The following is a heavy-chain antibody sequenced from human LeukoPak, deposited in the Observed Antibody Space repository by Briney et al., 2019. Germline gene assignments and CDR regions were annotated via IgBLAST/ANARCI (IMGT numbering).Heavy chain of an antibody. J-gene: IGHJ4*02. CDR1: GFTFSIYG. D-gene: IGHD3-22*01. CDR3: AKKVADSSGYYSLDY. V-gene: IGHV3-30*18. CDR2: ISYDGSNK. Sequence: QPGGSLRLSCAASGFTFSIYGMLWVRQAPGKGREWVAVISYDGSNKYYADSVKGRFTISRDNSQNTLYLQMNSLGAEDTAVYYCAKKVADSSGYYSLDYWGQGTLVTVSS.